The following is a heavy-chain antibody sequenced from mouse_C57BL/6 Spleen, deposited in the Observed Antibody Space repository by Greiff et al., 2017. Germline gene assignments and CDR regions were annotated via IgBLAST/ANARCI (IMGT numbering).Heavy chain of an antibody. V-gene: IGHV1-39*01. J-gene: IGHJ2*01. Sequence: EVKLMESGPELVKPGASVKISCKASGYSFTDYNMNWVKQSNGKSLEWIGVINPNYGTTSYNQKFKGKATLTVDPSSSTAYMQLNSLTSEDSAVYYCARSPPNWVYYFDYWGQGTTLTVSS. CDR2: INPNYGTT. CDR1: GYSFTDYN. CDR3: ARSPPNWVYYFDY. D-gene: IGHD4-1*01.